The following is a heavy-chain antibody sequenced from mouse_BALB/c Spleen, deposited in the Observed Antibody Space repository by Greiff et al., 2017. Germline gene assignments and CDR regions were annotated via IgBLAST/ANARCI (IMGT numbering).Heavy chain of an antibody. CDR1: GFTIKDTY. D-gene: IGHD1-1*01. V-gene: IGHV14-3*02. Sequence: EVQLQQSGAELVKPGASVKLSCTASGFTIKDTYMHWVKQRPEQGLEWIGRIDPANGNTKYDPKFQGKATITADTSSNTAYLPLSSLTSEDTAVYYCAHYYYGSSYGFACWGQGTLVTVNA. J-gene: IGHJ3*01. CDR3: AHYYYGSSYGFAC. CDR2: IDPANGNT.